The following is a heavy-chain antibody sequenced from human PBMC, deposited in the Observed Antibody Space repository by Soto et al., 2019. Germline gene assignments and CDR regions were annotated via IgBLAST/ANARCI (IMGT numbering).Heavy chain of an antibody. D-gene: IGHD1-1*01. CDR3: VRSITTLTLVCRDP. Sequence: EVQLVESGGGLVQPGGSLRLSCAASGFTFSDYWMHWVRQVPGKGLVWLSRITGDGCNANYADYVRGLFTLSRVNDNNPSHLQITRLRAEDTAVYYCVRSITTLTLVCRDPSCQGTQVTVFS. CDR2: ITGDGCNA. CDR1: GFTFSDYW. J-gene: IGHJ5*02. V-gene: IGHV3-74*01.